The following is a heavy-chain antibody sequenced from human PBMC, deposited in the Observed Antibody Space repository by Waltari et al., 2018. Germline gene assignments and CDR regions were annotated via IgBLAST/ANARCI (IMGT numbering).Heavy chain of an antibody. Sequence: QVQLQQWGAGLLKPSETLSLTCAVYGGSFSGYYWSWIRQPPGKGLEWIGEINHSGSTNYNPSLKSRVTISVDTSKNQFSLKLSSVTAADTAVYYCARIYYYGSLRRYYYGMDVWGQGTTVTVSS. CDR1: GGSFSGYY. D-gene: IGHD3-10*01. CDR2: INHSGST. CDR3: ARIYYYGSLRRYYYGMDV. V-gene: IGHV4-34*01. J-gene: IGHJ6*02.